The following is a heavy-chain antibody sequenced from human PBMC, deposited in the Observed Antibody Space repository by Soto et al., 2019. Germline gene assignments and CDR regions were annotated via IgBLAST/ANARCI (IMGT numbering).Heavy chain of an antibody. CDR2: ITTSGSTI. CDR3: ARVSGRYLPFDY. CDR1: GFTFSNYN. D-gene: IGHD6-19*01. Sequence: GGSLRLSCAASGFTFSNYNMNWVRQAPGKGLEWVSHITTSGSTIYYADSVKGRFTISRDNAKNSLYLQMNSLRDDDTAVHYCARVSGRYLPFDYWGQGTLVTSPQ. J-gene: IGHJ4*02. V-gene: IGHV3-48*02.